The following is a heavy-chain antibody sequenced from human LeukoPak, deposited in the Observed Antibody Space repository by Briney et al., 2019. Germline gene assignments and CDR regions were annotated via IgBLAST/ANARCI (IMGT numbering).Heavy chain of an antibody. V-gene: IGHV3-66*01. CDR3: ARENYDYHDAFDI. CDR2: VYSGSGT. Sequence: GGSPRLSCAASGFTVSGIYMSWVRQAPGKGLEWVSIVYSGSGTYYADSVKGRFTISRDNSKNTLYLQMNSLRPEDAAVYYCARENYDYHDAFDIWGQGTMVTVSS. J-gene: IGHJ3*02. CDR1: GFTVSGIY. D-gene: IGHD5-12*01.